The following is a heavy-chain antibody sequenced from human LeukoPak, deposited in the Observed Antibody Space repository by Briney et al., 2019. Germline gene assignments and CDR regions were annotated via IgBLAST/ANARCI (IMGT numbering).Heavy chain of an antibody. CDR3: AREPRGYSYGYTPAHFDY. CDR1: GGTFSSYA. J-gene: IGHJ4*02. V-gene: IGHV1-69*13. Sequence: SVKVSCKASGGTFSSYAISWVRQAPGQGLEWMGGIIRIFGTANYAQKFQGRVTITADESTSTAYMELSSLRSEDTAVYYCAREPRGYSYGYTPAHFDYWGQGTLVTVSS. CDR2: IIRIFGTA. D-gene: IGHD5-18*01.